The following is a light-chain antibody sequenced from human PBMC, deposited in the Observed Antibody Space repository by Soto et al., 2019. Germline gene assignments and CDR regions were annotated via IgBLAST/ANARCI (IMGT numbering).Light chain of an antibody. V-gene: IGLV2-11*01. Sequence: QSALTQPRSVSGSPGQSVTISCTGTSSDVGGYNYVSWYQHHPGKAPKLMIYDVSKRPSGVPDRFSGSKSGNTASLTISGLQAEDEADYYCCSSSRSGDVFGGGTKVTVL. CDR2: DVS. CDR1: SSDVGGYNY. CDR3: CSSSRSGDV. J-gene: IGLJ3*02.